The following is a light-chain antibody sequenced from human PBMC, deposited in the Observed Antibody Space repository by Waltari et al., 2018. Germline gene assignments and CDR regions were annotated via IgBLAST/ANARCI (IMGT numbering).Light chain of an antibody. V-gene: IGLV2-14*03. CDR1: SSDIGVYTH. Sequence: QSALTQPASLSASPGQSTTLSCTGTSSDIGVYTHVCCYQQHPGKAPKLILYDVSYRPSGVSVRFSGSKSGNTASLTISGLQAEDEADYYCNSYTVSSAVIFGGGTRLTVL. CDR3: NSYTVSSAVI. J-gene: IGLJ2*01. CDR2: DVS.